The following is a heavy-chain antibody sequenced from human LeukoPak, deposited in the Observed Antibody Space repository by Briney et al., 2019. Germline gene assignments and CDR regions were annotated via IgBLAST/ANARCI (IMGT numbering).Heavy chain of an antibody. J-gene: IGHJ4*02. Sequence: GGSLRLSCAASGFTFSTYAINWVRQIPGKGLEWVATISFDGNNKYYADSVKGRFTISRDSSKSTSTLYLVMNSLRVEDTAVYYCAKDGRGYGDFRYFDYWGQGTLVTVSS. CDR3: AKDGRGYGDFRYFDY. CDR2: ISFDGNNK. V-gene: IGHV3-30-3*01. CDR1: GFTFSTYA. D-gene: IGHD4-17*01.